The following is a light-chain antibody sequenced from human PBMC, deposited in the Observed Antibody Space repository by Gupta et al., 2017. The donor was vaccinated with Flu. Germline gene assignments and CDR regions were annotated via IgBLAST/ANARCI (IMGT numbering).Light chain of an antibody. V-gene: IGKV1-5*03. J-gene: IGKJ1*01. CDR1: QSINVW. Sequence: DIQMTQSPSTLSASVGDRVTITCRASQSINVWLAWFQKKPGEAPKSLIYKASNLESGVPSRFSGSGSGTEFRRTSSSLQPDDFATYYCQQYKRNPWTFGQGTKVEIK. CDR3: QQYKRNPWT. CDR2: KAS.